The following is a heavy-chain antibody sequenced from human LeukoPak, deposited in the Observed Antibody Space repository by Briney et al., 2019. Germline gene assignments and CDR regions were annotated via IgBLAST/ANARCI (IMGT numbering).Heavy chain of an antibody. Sequence: PETLSLTCTVSGGSISSYYWSWIRQPPGKGLEWIGYIYYSGSTNYNPSLKSRVTISVDTSKNQFSLKLSSVTAADTAVYYCASYSSSGFFDYWGQGTLVTVSS. V-gene: IGHV4-59*01. CDR2: IYYSGST. CDR1: GGSISSYY. D-gene: IGHD6-6*01. J-gene: IGHJ4*02. CDR3: ASYSSSGFFDY.